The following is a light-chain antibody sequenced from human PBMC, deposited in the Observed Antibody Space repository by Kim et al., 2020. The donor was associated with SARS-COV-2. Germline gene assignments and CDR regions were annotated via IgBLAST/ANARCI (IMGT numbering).Light chain of an antibody. Sequence: GQSVTISCTGTSSEVGSYNLVSWYQQHPGKAPKIMFYDVDKRSSGVPDRFSGSKSGNMASLTISGLQAEDEADYCCCSYAGNYTWVFGGGTKLTVL. CDR3: CSYAGNYTWV. J-gene: IGLJ3*02. CDR1: SSEVGSYNL. V-gene: IGLV2-11*01. CDR2: DVD.